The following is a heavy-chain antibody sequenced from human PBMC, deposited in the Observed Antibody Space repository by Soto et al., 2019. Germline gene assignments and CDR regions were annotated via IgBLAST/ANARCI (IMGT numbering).Heavy chain of an antibody. CDR2: IYHGGTT. CDR1: GYSISSGSY. D-gene: IGHD3-22*01. V-gene: IGHV4-38-2*02. CDR3: AKAHVMVVADSTFDY. J-gene: IGHJ4*01. Sequence: SETLSLTCTVSGYSISSGSYWGWIRQPPGKGPEWIASIYHGGTTFYNPSLKRRVTVSVDKSNNQFSLKLRSVTAADTAVYYCAKAHVMVVADSTFDYWGHGTLVTVSS.